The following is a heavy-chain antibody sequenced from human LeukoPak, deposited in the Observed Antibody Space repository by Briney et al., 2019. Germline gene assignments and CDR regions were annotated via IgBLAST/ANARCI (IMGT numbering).Heavy chain of an antibody. V-gene: IGHV3-23*01. J-gene: IGHJ3*02. CDR1: GFTFSTYA. CDR3: ARDPNGDYIGAFEI. D-gene: IGHD2-21*02. Sequence: GGSLRLSCAASGFTFSTYAMMWLRQAPGKGLEWVSAIRGAGGTTFYADSVKGRFTISRDNSKNTLYLQMSSLRAEDTAVYYCARDPNGDYIGAFEIWGQGTMVTVSS. CDR2: IRGAGGTT.